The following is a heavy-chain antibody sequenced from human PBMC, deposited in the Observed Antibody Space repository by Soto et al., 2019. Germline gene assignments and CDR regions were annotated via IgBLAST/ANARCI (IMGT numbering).Heavy chain of an antibody. CDR1: GFSLTTGRSG. J-gene: IGHJ6*02. D-gene: IGHD3-16*01. CDR2: IFSNNER. CDR3: AHVVADSFAYHYAFDV. Sequence: QVTLKESSPVLVKATETLTLTCSISGFSLTTGRSGVSWIRQPPGKALEWLAHIFSNNERSYSPSLHHRRSISAATSKRQVVLTMTNVGPVDTGTYFCAHVVADSFAYHYAFDVWGPGASVTVS. V-gene: IGHV2-26*03.